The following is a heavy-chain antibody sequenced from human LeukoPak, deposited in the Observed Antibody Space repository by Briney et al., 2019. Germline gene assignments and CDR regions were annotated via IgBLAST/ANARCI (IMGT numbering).Heavy chain of an antibody. D-gene: IGHD4-17*01. CDR3: ARAGQYGDYDFDY. J-gene: IGHJ4*02. V-gene: IGHV3-13*04. Sequence: GGSLRLSCAASGFTFSTYDMHWVRQATGKGLEWVSGIGTAGDTYYPGSLKGRFTISRENAKNSLYLQMNSLRAGDTAMYYCARAGQYGDYDFDYWGQGTLVTVPS. CDR1: GFTFSTYD. CDR2: IGTAGDT.